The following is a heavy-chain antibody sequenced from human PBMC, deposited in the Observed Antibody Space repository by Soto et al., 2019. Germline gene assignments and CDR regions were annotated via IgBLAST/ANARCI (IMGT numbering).Heavy chain of an antibody. CDR2: IYYSGST. CDR1: GGSISSSSYY. J-gene: IGHJ4*02. Sequence: SETLSLTCIVSGGSISSSSYYWGWIRQPPGKGLEWIGNIYYSGSTYYNPSLKSRVTISVDTSKNQFSLKLSSVTAADTAVYYCARLGYFDPFDYWGQGALVTVSS. D-gene: IGHD3-9*01. V-gene: IGHV4-39*01. CDR3: ARLGYFDPFDY.